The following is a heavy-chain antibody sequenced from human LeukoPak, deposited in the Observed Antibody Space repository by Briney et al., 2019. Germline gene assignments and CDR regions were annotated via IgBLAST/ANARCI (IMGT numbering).Heavy chain of an antibody. V-gene: IGHV3-30*03. D-gene: IGHD2-15*01. CDR1: GFTFSSYG. J-gene: IGHJ4*02. Sequence: PGGSLRLSCAASGFTFSSYGMHWVRQAPGKGLEWVAVISYDGSNKYYADSVKGRFTISRDNSKNTLYLQMNSLRAEDTAVYYCARDRRGYCSGGSCYQFDYWGQGTLVTVSS. CDR3: ARDRRGYCSGGSCYQFDY. CDR2: ISYDGSNK.